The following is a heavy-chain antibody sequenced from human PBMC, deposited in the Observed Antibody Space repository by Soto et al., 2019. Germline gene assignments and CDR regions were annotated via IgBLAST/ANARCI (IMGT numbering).Heavy chain of an antibody. Sequence: SETLSLTCTVSGGSISSSSYYWGWIRQPPGKGLEWIGSIYYSGSTYYNPSLKSRVTISVDTSKNQFSLKLSSVTAADTAVYYCARARAYDFWSGYYQPNRFDPWGQGTLVTVSS. CDR3: ARARAYDFWSGYYQPNRFDP. J-gene: IGHJ5*02. V-gene: IGHV4-39*01. CDR1: GGSISSSSYY. CDR2: IYYSGST. D-gene: IGHD3-3*01.